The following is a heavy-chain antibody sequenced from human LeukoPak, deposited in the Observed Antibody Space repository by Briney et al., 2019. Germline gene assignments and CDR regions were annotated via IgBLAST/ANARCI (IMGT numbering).Heavy chain of an antibody. J-gene: IGHJ4*02. D-gene: IGHD3-10*01. V-gene: IGHV1-18*01. CDR2: ISAYNGNT. Sequence: ASVKVSCKASGYTFTSYAISWVRQAPGQGLEWMGWISAYNGNTNYAQKLQGRVTMTTDTSTSTAYMELRSLRADDTAVYYCAKGLYHYFGSGSYTLDFWGQGTQVTVSS. CDR3: AKGLYHYFGSGSYTLDF. CDR1: GYTFTSYA.